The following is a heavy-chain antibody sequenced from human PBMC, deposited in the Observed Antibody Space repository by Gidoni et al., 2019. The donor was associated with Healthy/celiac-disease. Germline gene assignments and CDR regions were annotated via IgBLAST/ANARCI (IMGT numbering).Heavy chain of an antibody. D-gene: IGHD5-12*01. CDR1: GFTFRDYY. CDR2: ISSSSCYT. J-gene: IGHJ4*02. V-gene: IGHV3-11*05. CDR3: ARGGDSGYDKSFDY. Sequence: QVQLVQCGGGLGKPGGSLQHYCAASGFTFRDYYLSWIRQAPGKGLCWFSYISSSSCYTNYADSVKGRFTPSRDNAKNSLDLQMNSLRAEDTAVYYCARGGDSGYDKSFDYWGQGTLVTVSS.